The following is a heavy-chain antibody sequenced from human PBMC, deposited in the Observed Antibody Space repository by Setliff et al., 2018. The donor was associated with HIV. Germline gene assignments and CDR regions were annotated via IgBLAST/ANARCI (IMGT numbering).Heavy chain of an antibody. CDR1: GGSFSGYY. CDR2: IYYTGST. Sequence: PSETLSLTCAVYGGSFSGYYWTWIRQHPGKGLEWIGYIYYTGSTYYNPSLRSRVSISLDTSKNHFSLTLSSVTAADTAVYYCARARGIIIPYHYYMDVWGKGTTVTVSS. V-gene: IGHV4-31*11. D-gene: IGHD3-10*01. J-gene: IGHJ6*03. CDR3: ARARGIIIPYHYYMDV.